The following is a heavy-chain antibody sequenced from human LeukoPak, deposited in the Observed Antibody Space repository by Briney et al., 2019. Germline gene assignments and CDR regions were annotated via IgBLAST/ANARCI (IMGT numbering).Heavy chain of an antibody. Sequence: GGSLRLSCAASGFTFSSYGMHWVRQAPGKGLEWVAFIRYDGSNKYYADSVKGRFTISRDNSKNTLYLQMNSLRAEDTAVYYCASPGGEREGGFDYWGQGTLVTVSS. V-gene: IGHV3-30*02. CDR3: ASPGGEREGGFDY. D-gene: IGHD1-1*01. J-gene: IGHJ4*02. CDR1: GFTFSSYG. CDR2: IRYDGSNK.